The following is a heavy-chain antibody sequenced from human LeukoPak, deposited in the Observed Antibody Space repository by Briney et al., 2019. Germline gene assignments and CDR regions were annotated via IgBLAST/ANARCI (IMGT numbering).Heavy chain of an antibody. CDR1: GGSISSSSYY. CDR3: ARGTSGSYYTNPPSY. V-gene: IGHV4-61*05. J-gene: IGHJ4*02. Sequence: SETLSLTCTVSGGSISSSSYYWGWIRQPPGKGLEWIGYIFHTGSGSTSHNPSLKSRVTISVDTSKNQFSLKLSSVTAADTAVYYCARGTSGSYYTNPPSYWGQGTLVTVSS. D-gene: IGHD3-10*01. CDR2: IFHTGSGST.